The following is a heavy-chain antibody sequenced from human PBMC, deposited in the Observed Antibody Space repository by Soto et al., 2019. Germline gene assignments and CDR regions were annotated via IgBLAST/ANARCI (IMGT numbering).Heavy chain of an antibody. Sequence: QVRLVESGGGVVQPGRSLRLSCTASGFSFSSYAMYWFRQPPGKGLEWVAVISHDGINKHYADSVKGRVTVSRDNSNHTLDLQLNSLRGEDTAMYYCARDWYSSDYFVKWFEPWGQGTLVTVSS. J-gene: IGHJ5*02. CDR1: GFSFSSYA. CDR3: ARDWYSSDYFVKWFEP. D-gene: IGHD6-19*01. CDR2: ISHDGINK. V-gene: IGHV3-30-3*01.